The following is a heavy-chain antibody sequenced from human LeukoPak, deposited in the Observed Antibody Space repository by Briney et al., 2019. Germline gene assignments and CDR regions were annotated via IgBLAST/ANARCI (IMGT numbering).Heavy chain of an antibody. J-gene: IGHJ3*02. D-gene: IGHD3-22*01. V-gene: IGHV3-33*01. CDR1: GFTFSSYG. CDR3: ASQGYYYDSSGYYYTYAFDI. Sequence: GGSLRLSCAASGFTFSSYGMHWVRQAPGKGLEWVAVIWYDGSNKYYADSAKGRFTISRDNSKNTLCLQMNSLRAEDTAVYYCASQGYYYDSSGYYYTYAFDIWGQGTMVTVSS. CDR2: IWYDGSNK.